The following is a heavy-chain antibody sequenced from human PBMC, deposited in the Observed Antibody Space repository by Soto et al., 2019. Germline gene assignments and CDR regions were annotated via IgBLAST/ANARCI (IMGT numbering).Heavy chain of an antibody. J-gene: IGHJ5*02. D-gene: IGHD2-2*02. CDR2: IKQDGSEK. CDR3: ARRCSSTSCYKGSEWFDP. V-gene: IGHV3-7*03. CDR1: GFTFSSYW. Sequence: EVQLVESGGGLVQPGRSLRLSCAASGFTFSSYWMSWVRQAPGKGLEWVANIKQDGSEKYYVDSVKGRFTISRDNAKNSLYLQMNSLRAEDTAVYYCARRCSSTSCYKGSEWFDPWGQGTLVTVSS.